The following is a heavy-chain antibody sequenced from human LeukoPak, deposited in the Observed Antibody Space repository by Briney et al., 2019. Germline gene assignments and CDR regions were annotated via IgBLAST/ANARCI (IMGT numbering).Heavy chain of an antibody. J-gene: IGHJ4*02. Sequence: GEPLKISFQGSGYRFTNYWIGWVRQMPGKGLEWMGIIYPGDSDTRYSPSFQGQVTISADKSISTAYLQWSSLRASDTAMYYCARPQTGGYCSGGSCYLDYWGQGTLVTVSS. CDR3: ARPQTGGYCSGGSCYLDY. D-gene: IGHD2-15*01. CDR1: GYRFTNYW. V-gene: IGHV5-51*01. CDR2: IYPGDSDT.